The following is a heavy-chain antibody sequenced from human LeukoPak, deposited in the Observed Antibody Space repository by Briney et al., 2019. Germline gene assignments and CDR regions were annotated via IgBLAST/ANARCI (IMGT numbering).Heavy chain of an antibody. CDR3: ARDPGYCSGGSCPRYCYYYYGMDV. D-gene: IGHD2-15*01. CDR2: MNPSGGGT. Sequence: ASVKLSFKASVYTLTFYYIHWVRHRPPQGLERKGIMNPSGGGTSNAQKFQGRVTMTRDTSTSTLYMELSRLRSEDPVVYYFARDPGYCSGGSCPRYCYYYYGMDVWGQGTTVTVSS. V-gene: IGHV1-46*01. J-gene: IGHJ6*02. CDR1: VYTLTFYY.